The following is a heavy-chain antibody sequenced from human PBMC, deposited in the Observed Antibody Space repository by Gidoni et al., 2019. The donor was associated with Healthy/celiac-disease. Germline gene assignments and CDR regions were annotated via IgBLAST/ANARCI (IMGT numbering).Heavy chain of an antibody. J-gene: IGHJ6*03. Sequence: QLQLQESGPGLVKPSETLSLTCTVSGGSISSSSYYWGWIRQPPGKGLEWIGSIYYSGSTYYTPSLKSRVTISVDTSKNQFSLKLSSVTAADTAVYYCARYVRGSQPYYYYYMDVWGKGTTVTVSS. CDR3: ARYVRGSQPYYYYYMDV. D-gene: IGHD3-10*02. CDR1: GGSISSSSYY. V-gene: IGHV4-39*01. CDR2: IYYSGST.